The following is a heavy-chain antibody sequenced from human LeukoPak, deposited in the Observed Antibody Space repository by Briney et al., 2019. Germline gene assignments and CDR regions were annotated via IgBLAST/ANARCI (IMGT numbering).Heavy chain of an antibody. J-gene: IGHJ4*02. V-gene: IGHV3-30*18. CDR2: ISYDGSNK. Sequence: GGSLRLSCAASGFTFSSYGMHWVRQAPGKGLEWVAVISYDGSNKYYADSVKGRFTISRDNSKNTLYLHMNSLRAEDRAVYYCAKDAHIPIAALSTFDYWGQGTLVTVSS. D-gene: IGHD6-6*01. CDR1: GFTFSSYG. CDR3: AKDAHIPIAALSTFDY.